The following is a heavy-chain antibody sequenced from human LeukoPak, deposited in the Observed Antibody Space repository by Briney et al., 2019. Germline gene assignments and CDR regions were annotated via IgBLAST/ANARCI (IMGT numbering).Heavy chain of an antibody. Sequence: SETLSLTCNVSGGSISSYYWSGIRQPPGKGLQWIGYIYYSGSTNYNPSLKSRVTISVDTSKNQFSLKLRSVTAADTAIYYCARGGMSHLKHWFDPGGEGTLVTVSS. CDR2: IYYSGST. V-gene: IGHV4-59*01. CDR1: GGSISSYY. J-gene: IGHJ5*02. D-gene: IGHD3-10*01. CDR3: ARGGMSHLKHWFDP.